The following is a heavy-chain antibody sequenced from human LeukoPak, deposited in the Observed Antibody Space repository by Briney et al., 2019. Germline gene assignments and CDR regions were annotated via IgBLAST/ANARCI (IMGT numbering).Heavy chain of an antibody. D-gene: IGHD5/OR15-5a*01. J-gene: IGHJ5*02. V-gene: IGHV3-21*01. CDR1: GFTFSSYS. CDR2: ISSSSSYI. CDR3: ARDSVGWFDP. Sequence: GGSLRLSCAASGFTFSSYSMNWVRQAPGKGPEWVSSISSSSSYIYYADSVKGRFTISRDNAKNTLYLQMNSLRAEDTAVYYCARDSVGWFDPWGQGTLVTVSS.